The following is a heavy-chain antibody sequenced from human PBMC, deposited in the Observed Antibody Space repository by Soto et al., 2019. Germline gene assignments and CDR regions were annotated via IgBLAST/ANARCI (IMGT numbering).Heavy chain of an antibody. Sequence: QVQLRESGPGLLKPSQTLSLTCSVSGGAVSSGGYYWSWIRQSPGKGLEWIAYFSHGGNTYYSPSLKSRVTISFNMPKQQFSLRLSPVTAADTATYYCAVNGGNANFDKWGQGTLVTVSS. D-gene: IGHD2-8*01. CDR3: AVNGGNANFDK. J-gene: IGHJ4*02. V-gene: IGHV4-30-4*01. CDR2: FSHGGNT. CDR1: GGAVSSGGYY.